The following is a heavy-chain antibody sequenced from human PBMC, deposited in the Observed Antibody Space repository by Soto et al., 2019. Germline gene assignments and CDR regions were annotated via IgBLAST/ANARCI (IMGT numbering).Heavy chain of an antibody. Sequence: QVQLQESGPGLVKPSGTLSLTCAVSGGSISSSNWWSWVRQPPGKGLEWIGEIYHSGSTNYNASLQSRVTISVDKSKNQFSLKLSSVTAADTAVYYCARWSPRYCSSTSCRDYYGMDVWGQGTTVTVSS. J-gene: IGHJ6*02. V-gene: IGHV4-4*02. CDR2: IYHSGST. CDR1: GGSISSSNW. D-gene: IGHD2-2*01. CDR3: ARWSPRYCSSTSCRDYYGMDV.